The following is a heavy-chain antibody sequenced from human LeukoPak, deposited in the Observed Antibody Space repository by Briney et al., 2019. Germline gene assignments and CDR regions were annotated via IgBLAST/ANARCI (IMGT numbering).Heavy chain of an antibody. Sequence: ASVKVSCKASGYTFTGYYMHWVRQAPGQGLEWMGWINLNSGSTSYAQKFQGRVTMTRDTSISTAYMELSRLRSDDTAVYYCARYPSVGSGDYWGQGTLVTVSS. J-gene: IGHJ4*02. CDR2: INLNSGST. CDR1: GYTFTGYY. D-gene: IGHD2-2*02. V-gene: IGHV1-2*02. CDR3: ARYPSVGSGDY.